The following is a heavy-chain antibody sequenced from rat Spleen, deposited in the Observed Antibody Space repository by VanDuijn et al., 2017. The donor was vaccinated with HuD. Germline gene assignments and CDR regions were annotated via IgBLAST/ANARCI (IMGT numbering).Heavy chain of an antibody. V-gene: IGHV5-25*01. D-gene: IGHD2-3*01. CDR2: ISNDGGTT. CDR3: AVAGYGY. CDR1: GFTFSDYY. Sequence: VQLVESGGGLVQPGRSLKLSCAASGFTFSDYYMAWVRQAPTKGLEWVSSISNDGGTTYYPDSVKGRFTISRDNAENTVYLQMNSLRSEDTATYYCAVAGYGYWGQGVMVTVSS. J-gene: IGHJ2*01.